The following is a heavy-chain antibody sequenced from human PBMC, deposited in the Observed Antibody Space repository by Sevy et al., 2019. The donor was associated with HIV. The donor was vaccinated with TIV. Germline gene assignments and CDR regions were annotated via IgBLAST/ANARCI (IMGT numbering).Heavy chain of an antibody. D-gene: IGHD3-3*01. Sequence: GGSLRLSCAASGFTFSSYGMHWVRQAPGKGLEWVAVIWYDGSNKYYVDSVKGRFTISRDNSKNTLYLQMNSLRAEDTAVYYCARDNNFWIGYYTGRGGAFDIWGQGTMVTVSS. J-gene: IGHJ3*02. V-gene: IGHV3-33*01. CDR2: IWYDGSNK. CDR3: ARDNNFWIGYYTGRGGAFDI. CDR1: GFTFSSYG.